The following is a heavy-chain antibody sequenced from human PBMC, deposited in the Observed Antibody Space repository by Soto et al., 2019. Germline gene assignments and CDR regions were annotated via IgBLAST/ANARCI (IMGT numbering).Heavy chain of an antibody. J-gene: IGHJ6*02. CDR2: MNPNSGNT. Sequence: ASVKVSCKASGYTFTSYDINWVRQATGQGLEWMGWMNPNSGNTGYAQKFQGRVTMTRNTSISTAYMELSSLRSEDTAVYYCARGLGSSGSKPYYHGMDVWGQGTTVTVSS. V-gene: IGHV1-8*01. CDR3: ARGLGSSGSKPYYHGMDV. CDR1: GYTFTSYD. D-gene: IGHD3-22*01.